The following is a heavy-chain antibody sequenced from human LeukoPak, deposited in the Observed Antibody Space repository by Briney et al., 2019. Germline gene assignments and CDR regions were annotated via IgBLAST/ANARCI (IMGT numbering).Heavy chain of an antibody. CDR3: ARDEISSGWFYDS. CDR2: INPNSGGT. J-gene: IGHJ5*01. Sequence: ASVKVSCKASGYTFTGYYMHWVRQAPGQGLEWMGRINPNSGGTNYAQKFQGRVTMTRDTSISTAYMELRSLRSDDTAVYYCARDEISSGWFYDSWGQGTLVTVSS. D-gene: IGHD6-19*01. CDR1: GYTFTGYY. V-gene: IGHV1-2*06.